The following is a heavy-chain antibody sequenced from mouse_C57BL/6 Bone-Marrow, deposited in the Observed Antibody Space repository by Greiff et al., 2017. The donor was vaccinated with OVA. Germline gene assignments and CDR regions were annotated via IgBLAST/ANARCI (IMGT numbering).Heavy chain of an antibody. D-gene: IGHD2-3*01. CDR1: GYTFTSYW. V-gene: IGHV1-55*01. CDR3: ARRGIYDGYYEDAMDY. CDR2: IYPGSGST. Sequence: QVQLQQSGAELVKPGASVKMSCKASGYTFTSYWITWVKQRPGQGLEWIGDIYPGSGSTNYNEKFKSKATLTVDTSSSTAYMQLSSLTSEDSAVYYCARRGIYDGYYEDAMDYWGQGTSVTVSS. J-gene: IGHJ4*01.